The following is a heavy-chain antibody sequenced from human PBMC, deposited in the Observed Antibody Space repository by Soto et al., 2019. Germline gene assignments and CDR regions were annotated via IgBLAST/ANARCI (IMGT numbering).Heavy chain of an antibody. CDR1: GYSLSGYY. V-gene: IGHV1-2*02. CDR2: INPNSGGT. D-gene: IGHD6-13*01. J-gene: IGHJ5*02. Sequence: GASVKVSCKASGYSLSGYYLHWVRQAPGQGPEWMGWINPNSGGTKYVQKFQGRVTMTRDTSISTVYLELSRLGSDDTALYYCAGGWGIAAPGPNWFDPWGQGTLVTVSS. CDR3: AGGWGIAAPGPNWFDP.